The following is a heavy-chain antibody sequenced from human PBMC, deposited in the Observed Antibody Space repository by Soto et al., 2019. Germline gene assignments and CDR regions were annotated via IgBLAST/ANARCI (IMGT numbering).Heavy chain of an antibody. Sequence: GGSLRLSCAASGFTFSSYWMSWVRQAPGKGLEWVANIKQDGSEKYYVDSVKGRFTISRDNAKNSLYLQMNSLRAEDTAVYYCARETITMVRGVIGYWGQGTLVTVSS. CDR3: ARETITMVRGVIGY. CDR1: GFTFSSYW. V-gene: IGHV3-7*01. D-gene: IGHD3-10*01. J-gene: IGHJ4*02. CDR2: IKQDGSEK.